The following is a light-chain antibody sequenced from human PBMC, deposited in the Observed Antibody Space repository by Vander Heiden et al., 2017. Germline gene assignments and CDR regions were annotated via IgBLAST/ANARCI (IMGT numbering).Light chain of an antibody. CDR2: EVS. V-gene: IGLV2-14*01. Sequence: PPTQPASVAGSPGQSITFSGTETSSYVGGYNYVSSYQPHPGKAPKLMIYEVSNRPSGVSNRFSGSKSGTTAYLTISGLQTEDEADYYCSSITSNSLHVFGTGTKVTVL. J-gene: IGLJ1*01. CDR1: SSYVGGYNY. CDR3: SSITSNSLHV.